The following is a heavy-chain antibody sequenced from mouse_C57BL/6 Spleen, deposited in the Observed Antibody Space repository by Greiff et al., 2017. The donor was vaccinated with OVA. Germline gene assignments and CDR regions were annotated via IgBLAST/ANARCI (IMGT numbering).Heavy chain of an antibody. V-gene: IGHV5-4*01. CDR3: ARDTTTVVAPYYAMDY. CDR1: GFTFSSYA. CDR2: ISDGGSYT. Sequence: EVMLVESGGGLVKPGGSLKLSCAASGFTFSSYAMSWVRQTPEKRLEWVATISDGGSYTYYPDNVKGRFTISRDNAKNNLYLQMSHLKSEDTAMYYCARDTTTVVAPYYAMDYWGQGTSVTVSS. J-gene: IGHJ4*01. D-gene: IGHD1-1*01.